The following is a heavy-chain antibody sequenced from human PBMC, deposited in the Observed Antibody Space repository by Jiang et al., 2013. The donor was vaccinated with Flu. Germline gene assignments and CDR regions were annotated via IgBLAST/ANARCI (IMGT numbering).Heavy chain of an antibody. V-gene: IGHV4-59*11. D-gene: IGHD7-27*01. Sequence: SETLSLTCTVSGGPISGHYWSWIRQPPGKGLEWIGYIYYNGTTTSNPSLNSRVTMSVDTSQNQFSLNVGSVTAADTAVYYCAKNGDTTSPGFRYWGQGTLVTVSS. J-gene: IGHJ4*02. CDR1: GGPISGHY. CDR2: IYYNGTT. CDR3: AKNGDTTSPGFRY.